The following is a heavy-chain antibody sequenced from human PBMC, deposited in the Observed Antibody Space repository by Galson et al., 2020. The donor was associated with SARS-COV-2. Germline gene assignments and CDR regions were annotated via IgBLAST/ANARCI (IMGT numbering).Heavy chain of an antibody. CDR2: IYYSGRT. V-gene: IGHV4-39*07. D-gene: IGHD6-19*01. J-gene: IGHJ4*02. CDR3: ARVADSSGWYRAYFDY. CDR1: GGSISSSSYY. Sequence: SETLSLTCTVSGGSISSSSYYWGWIRQPPGKGLEWIGSIYYSGRTYYNPSLKSRVTISVDTSKNQFSLKLSSVTAADTALYYCARVADSSGWYRAYFDYWGQGTLVTVCS.